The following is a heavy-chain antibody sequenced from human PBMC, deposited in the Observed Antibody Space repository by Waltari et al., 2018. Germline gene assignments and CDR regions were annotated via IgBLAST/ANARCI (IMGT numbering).Heavy chain of an antibody. J-gene: IGHJ4*02. D-gene: IGHD6-19*01. V-gene: IGHV1-8*03. CDR3: ARGMGSSGWPDY. Sequence: QVQLVQSGAEVKKPGASVKVSCKASGYTLTSYDINWGGQATGQGLEWMGWMNPNSGNTGYAQKFQGRVTITRNTSISTAYMELSSLRSEDTAVYYCARGMGSSGWPDYWGQGTLVTVSS. CDR2: MNPNSGNT. CDR1: GYTLTSYD.